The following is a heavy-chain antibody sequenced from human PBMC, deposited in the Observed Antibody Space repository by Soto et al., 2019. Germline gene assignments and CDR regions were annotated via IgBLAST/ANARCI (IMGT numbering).Heavy chain of an antibody. CDR1: SGSIRISTYY. CDR2: IYYTGST. J-gene: IGHJ5*02. D-gene: IGHD2-15*01. V-gene: IGHV4-39*01. CDR3: AKTHLLPRPRWFDP. Sequence: PSETLSLTCTVSSGSIRISTYYWGWIRQPPGKGLEWIGSIYYTGSTFYNPSLKSRVTISVDTSQNQFSLKLSSVTAADTAVYYCAKTHLLPRPRWFDPWGQGTLVTVSS.